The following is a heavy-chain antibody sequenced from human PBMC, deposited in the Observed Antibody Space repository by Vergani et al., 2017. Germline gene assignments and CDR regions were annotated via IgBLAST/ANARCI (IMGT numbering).Heavy chain of an antibody. D-gene: IGHD3-10*01. CDR1: GGSISSGGYY. Sequence: QVQLQESGPGLVKPSPTLSLTCTVSGGSISSGGYYWSWIRQHPGKGLEWIGYIYYSGSTYYNPSLKSRVTISVDTSKNQFSLKLSSVTAADTAVYYCARGRFGDGNWFDPWGQGTLVTVSS. J-gene: IGHJ5*02. V-gene: IGHV4-31*03. CDR3: ARGRFGDGNWFDP. CDR2: IYYSGST.